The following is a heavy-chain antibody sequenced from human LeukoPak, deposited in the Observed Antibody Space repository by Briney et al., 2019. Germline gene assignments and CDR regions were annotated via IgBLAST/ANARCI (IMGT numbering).Heavy chain of an antibody. J-gene: IGHJ6*02. V-gene: IGHV3-33*01. Sequence: PGRSLRLSCAASGFTFSSYGMHWVRQAPGKGLEWVALIWYDGSNKYYADSVKGRFAISRDNSKNTLYLQMNSLRAEDTAVYYCAREGLAAADGYYYYYYGMDVWGQGTTVTVSS. D-gene: IGHD6-13*01. CDR1: GFTFSSYG. CDR2: IWYDGSNK. CDR3: AREGLAAADGYYYYYYGMDV.